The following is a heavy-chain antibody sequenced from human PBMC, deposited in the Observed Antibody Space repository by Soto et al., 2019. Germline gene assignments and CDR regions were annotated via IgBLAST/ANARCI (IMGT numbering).Heavy chain of an antibody. CDR3: ARAIFGVTTKKYFDY. J-gene: IGHJ4*02. CDR2: IYPGDSDT. V-gene: IGHV5-51*01. CDR1: GYSFTSYW. D-gene: IGHD3-3*01. Sequence: PGESLKISCKGSGYSFTSYWIGWVRQMPGKGLEWMGIIYPGDSDTRYSPSFQGQVTISADKSISTAYLQWSSLKASDTAMYYCARAIFGVTTKKYFDYWGQGTLVTVSS.